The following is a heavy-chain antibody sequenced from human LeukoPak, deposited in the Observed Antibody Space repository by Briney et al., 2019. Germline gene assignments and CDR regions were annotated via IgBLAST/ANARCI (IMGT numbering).Heavy chain of an antibody. CDR3: ARAPVGATFADY. CDR2: IYYSGST. V-gene: IGHV4-59*01. CDR1: VGSSSSYY. J-gene: IGHJ4*02. Sequence: SETLSLTCTVSVGSSSSYYWSWIRQPPGKGREGIGYIYYSGSTNYNPSPKSRVTISVETSKNQFSIKLSSVPAADTAVYYCARAPVGATFADYWGQGTLVTVSS. D-gene: IGHD1-26*01.